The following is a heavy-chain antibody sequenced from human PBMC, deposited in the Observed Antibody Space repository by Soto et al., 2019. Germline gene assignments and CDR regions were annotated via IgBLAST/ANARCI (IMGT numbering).Heavy chain of an antibody. J-gene: IGHJ6*02. CDR2: IWYDGSNK. Sequence: GGSLRLSCAASGFTFSSYGMHWVRQAPGKGLEWVAVIWYDGSNKYYADSVKGRFTISRDNSKNTLYLQMNSLRAEDTAVYYCAREPVNYGDYSPYYYYYGMDVWGQGTTVTVSS. CDR1: GFTFSSYG. D-gene: IGHD4-17*01. CDR3: AREPVNYGDYSPYYYYYGMDV. V-gene: IGHV3-33*01.